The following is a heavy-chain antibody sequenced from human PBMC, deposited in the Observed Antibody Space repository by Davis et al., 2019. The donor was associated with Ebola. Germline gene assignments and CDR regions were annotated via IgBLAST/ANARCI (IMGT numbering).Heavy chain of an antibody. CDR1: GGSITGYY. J-gene: IGHJ4*02. Sequence: PSETLSLTCAVSGGSITGYYWSWIRHPAGKGLEWIGRIYTSGSPTYNPSLEARVTMSVDTSRNQLSLMLASVTAADTAVYYCARVPGGSYFPKYFDYWGQGTLVTVSS. V-gene: IGHV4-4*07. CDR2: IYTSGSP. CDR3: ARVPGGSYFPKYFDY. D-gene: IGHD1-26*01.